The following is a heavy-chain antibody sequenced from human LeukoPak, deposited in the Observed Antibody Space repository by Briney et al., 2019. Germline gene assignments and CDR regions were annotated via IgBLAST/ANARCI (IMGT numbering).Heavy chain of an antibody. J-gene: IGHJ4*02. V-gene: IGHV1-2*02. CDR3: AREPRVGNTGYYFDY. CDR1: GYTFTGYF. Sequence: ASVKVSCKASGYTFTGYFMRWVRQAPGQGLEWMGWINPNTGDTNYAQTFQGRLTMTRDMSISTAYMELSRLTSEDTAVYFCAREPRVGNTGYYFDYWGQGSLVTVSA. CDR2: INPNTGDT. D-gene: IGHD3-9*01.